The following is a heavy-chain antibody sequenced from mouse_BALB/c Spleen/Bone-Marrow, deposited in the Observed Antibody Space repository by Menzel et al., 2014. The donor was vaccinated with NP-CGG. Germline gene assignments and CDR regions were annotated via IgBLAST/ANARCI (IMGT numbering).Heavy chain of an antibody. Sequence: QVQLQQPGTELAKPGASVKMSCKASGYTFTTHWMHWVKQRPGQGLEWIGYINPSTGYTDYNQKFKDKATLTADNSSSTAYMQLISLTSEASAVYYCVRSDYWGQGTTLTVSS. J-gene: IGHJ2*01. CDR2: INPSTGYT. V-gene: IGHV1-7*01. CDR1: GYTFTTHW. CDR3: VRSDY.